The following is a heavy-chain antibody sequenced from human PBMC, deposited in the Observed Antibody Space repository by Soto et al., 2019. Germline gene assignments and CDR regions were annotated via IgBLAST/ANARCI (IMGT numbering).Heavy chain of an antibody. D-gene: IGHD3-3*01. CDR3: ARAGDSSGFLYYYGMDV. CDR1: GFTFSSYA. CDR2: ISYDGSNK. Sequence: QVQLVESGGGVVQPGRSLRLSCAASGFTFSSYAMHWVRQAPGKGLEWVAVISYDGSNKYYADSVKGRFTISRDNSKNTLYLQMNSLRAEDTAVYYCARAGDSSGFLYYYGMDVWGQGTTVTVSS. J-gene: IGHJ6*02. V-gene: IGHV3-30-3*01.